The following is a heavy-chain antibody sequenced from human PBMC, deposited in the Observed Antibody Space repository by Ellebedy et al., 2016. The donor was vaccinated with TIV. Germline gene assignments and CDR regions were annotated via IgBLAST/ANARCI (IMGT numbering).Heavy chain of an antibody. D-gene: IGHD6-19*01. Sequence: MPSETLSLTCTVSGGSISTYYWSWIRQPAGKGLEWIGRIYTSGSTNYNPSLKSRVTMSVDTSKNQFSLKLSSVTAADTAVYYCARDSSCWSKALNYYYGMDVWGQGTTVTVSS. V-gene: IGHV4-4*07. CDR2: IYTSGST. CDR3: ARDSSCWSKALNYYYGMDV. CDR1: GGSISTYY. J-gene: IGHJ6*02.